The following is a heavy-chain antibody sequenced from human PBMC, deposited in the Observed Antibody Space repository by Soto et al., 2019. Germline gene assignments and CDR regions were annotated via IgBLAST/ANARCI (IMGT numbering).Heavy chain of an antibody. D-gene: IGHD6-19*01. V-gene: IGHV4-31*11. CDR3: ARDNPYSSTDLVAFDI. CDR2: IHNSGST. CDR1: GDSISSGGYY. Sequence: QVQLQESGPGLVKPSQTLSLTCAVSGDSISSGGYYWSWIRQHPGKGLEWIGYIHNSGSTYYNPSLKSRLTISIDTSENQFSLKLSSVTAADTAVYYCARDNPYSSTDLVAFDIWGHGTMVTVSP. J-gene: IGHJ3*02.